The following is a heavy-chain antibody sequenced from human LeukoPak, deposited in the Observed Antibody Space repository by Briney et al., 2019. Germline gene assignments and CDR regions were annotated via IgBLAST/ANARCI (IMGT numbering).Heavy chain of an antibody. CDR3: ASSFWWYQLPYGGVY. Sequence: GSLILSCAASGFTFSSYAMNWVRQAPGKGLEWVSSISSSSSSYIYYADSVKGRFTISRDNAKNSLYLQMNSLRAEDTAVYYCASSFWWYQLPYGGVYWGQGTLVTVSS. D-gene: IGHD2-2*01. CDR2: ISSSSSSYI. V-gene: IGHV3-21*01. J-gene: IGHJ4*02. CDR1: GFTFSSYA.